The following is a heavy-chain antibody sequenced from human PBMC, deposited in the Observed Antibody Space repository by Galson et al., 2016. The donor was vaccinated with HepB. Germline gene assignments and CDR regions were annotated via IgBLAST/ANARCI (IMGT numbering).Heavy chain of an antibody. CDR1: GGTFSSYT. D-gene: IGHD3-9*01. J-gene: IGHJ5*02. CDR3: ARSVDISTPNVFDP. CDR2: VIPVLGIA. V-gene: IGHV1-69*02. Sequence: SVKVSCKASGGTFSSYTVIWVRQAPGQGLEWMGKVIPVLGIATYARRLQGRVTISADKTTNTSFMELSTLTSDDTAVYYCARSVDISTPNVFDPWGQGTLVTVSS.